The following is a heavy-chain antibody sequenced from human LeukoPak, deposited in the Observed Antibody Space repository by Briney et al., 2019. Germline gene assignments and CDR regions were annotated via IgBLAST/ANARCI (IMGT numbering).Heavy chain of an antibody. D-gene: IGHD2-21*02. CDR2: ISGGGSSI. V-gene: IGHV3-48*03. Sequence: PGGSLRLSCAASGFTFSSYEMNWVRQAPGKGLEWISYISGGGSSIYYADSVKGRFTISRDNAKNSLYLQMNSPRAEDTAVYYCARGSVTHDYWGQGTLVTV. J-gene: IGHJ4*02. CDR1: GFTFSSYE. CDR3: ARGSVTHDY.